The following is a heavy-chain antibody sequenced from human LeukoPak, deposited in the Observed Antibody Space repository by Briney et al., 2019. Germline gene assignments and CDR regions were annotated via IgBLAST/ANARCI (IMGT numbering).Heavy chain of an antibody. V-gene: IGHV3-15*07. CDR3: TTDPRYLLLWFGEYRDY. CDR1: GFTFSNAW. Sequence: PGGSLRLSCAASGFTFSNAWMNWVRQAPGKGLEWVGRIKSKTDGGTTDYAAPVKGRFTISRDDSKNTLYLQMNSLKTEDTAVYYCTTDPRYLLLWFGEYRDYWGQGTLVTVSS. D-gene: IGHD3-10*01. J-gene: IGHJ4*02. CDR2: IKSKTDGGTT.